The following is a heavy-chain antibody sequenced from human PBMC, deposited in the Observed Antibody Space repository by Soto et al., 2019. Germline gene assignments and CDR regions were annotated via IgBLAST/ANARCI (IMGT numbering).Heavy chain of an antibody. CDR1: GFTFSSYW. J-gene: IGHJ3*02. CDR2: INSDGSST. V-gene: IGHV3-74*01. CDR3: ARVDGNYDAFDI. Sequence: GGSLRLSCAASGFTFSSYWMHWVRQAPGKGLVWVSRINSDGSSTSYADSVKGRFTISRDNAKNTLYLQMNSLRAEDTAVYYCARVDGNYDAFDIWGQGTMVTVSS. D-gene: IGHD4-4*01.